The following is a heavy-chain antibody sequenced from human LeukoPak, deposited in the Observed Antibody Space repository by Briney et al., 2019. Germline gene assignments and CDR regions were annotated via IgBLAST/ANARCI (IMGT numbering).Heavy chain of an antibody. V-gene: IGHV3-73*01. CDR1: GFTFSSYW. CDR3: TRDSGTYNWFDP. CDR2: IDKKDKGYATAT. Sequence: GGSLRLSCAASGFTFSSYWMSWVRQPSGKGLEWVGQIDKKDKGYATATAYAASVKGRFTISRDDSINTAYLQMKSLKTEDTALYYCTRDSGTYNWFDPWGQGTLVTVSS. J-gene: IGHJ5*02. D-gene: IGHD1-26*01.